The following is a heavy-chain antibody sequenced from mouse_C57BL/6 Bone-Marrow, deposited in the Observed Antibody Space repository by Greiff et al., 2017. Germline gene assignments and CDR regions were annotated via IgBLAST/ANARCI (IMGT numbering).Heavy chain of an antibody. CDR3: TRSLIYYGTNY. CDR2: IDPEDGET. V-gene: IGHV14-2*01. CDR1: GFNIKDYY. D-gene: IGHD1-1*01. J-gene: IGHJ2*01. Sequence: EVQLQQSGAELVKPGASVKLSCTASGFNIKDYYIHWVKQRTEQGLEWIGRIDPEDGETKYAPQFQDKATITADTSSNTAYLQLRSLTSEDTAVYYCTRSLIYYGTNYWGQGTTLTVSS.